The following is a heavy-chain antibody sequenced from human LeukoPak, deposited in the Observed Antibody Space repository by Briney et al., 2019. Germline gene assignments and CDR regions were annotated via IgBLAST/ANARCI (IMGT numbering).Heavy chain of an antibody. CDR2: MNPNSGNT. Sequence: GASVKVSCKASGYTFTSYDINWVRQATGQGLEWMGWMNPNSGNTGYAQKFQGRVTMTRNTSISTAYMELSSLRSEDTAVCYCARRASDYDSFDYWGQGTLVTVSS. D-gene: IGHD4/OR15-4a*01. CDR1: GYTFTSYD. V-gene: IGHV1-8*01. J-gene: IGHJ4*02. CDR3: ARRASDYDSFDY.